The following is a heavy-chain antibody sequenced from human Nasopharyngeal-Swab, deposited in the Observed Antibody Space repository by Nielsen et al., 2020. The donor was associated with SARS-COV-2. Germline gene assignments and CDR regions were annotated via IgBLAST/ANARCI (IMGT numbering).Heavy chain of an antibody. J-gene: IGHJ4*02. CDR1: GFTVSRYG. V-gene: IGHV3-33*01. CDR3: ARDGPNWNLDY. D-gene: IGHD1-1*01. Sequence: EGSLRLSCAASGFTVSRYGFHWVRQAPGKGLEWVAVIRPGGDSRIYGDSMKGRFAVSRDNSKNTLYLQIDDLRSEDTAVYYCARDGPNWNLDYWGQGTLVTVSS. CDR2: IRPGGDSR.